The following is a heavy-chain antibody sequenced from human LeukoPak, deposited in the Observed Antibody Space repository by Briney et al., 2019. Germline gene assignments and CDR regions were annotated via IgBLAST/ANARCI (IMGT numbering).Heavy chain of an antibody. D-gene: IGHD5-12*01. V-gene: IGHV3-48*03. J-gene: IGHJ4*02. CDR3: ARAAGYELFDF. Sequence: WGSLRLSCAASGFTFSSYEMNWVRQAPGKGREWVSYISSSGSTISYADSVKGRFTISRDNAKSSLYLQINSVRAEDTAVYYCARAAGYELFDFWGQGTLVTVSS. CDR1: GFTFSSYE. CDR2: ISSSGSTI.